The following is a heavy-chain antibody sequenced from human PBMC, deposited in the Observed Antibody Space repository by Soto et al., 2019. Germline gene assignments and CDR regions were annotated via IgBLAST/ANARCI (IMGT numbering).Heavy chain of an antibody. CDR2: MAYDGSNE. D-gene: IGHD5-12*01. CDR3: AKNTVGLSRYYYYGMDV. J-gene: IGHJ6*02. Sequence: PGGSLRLSCAASGFTFSSFGIHWVRQAPGKGLEWVAVMAYDGSNEYYADSVRGRFTISRDNSMSTVYLQMNSLRPEDTAVYYCAKNTVGLSRYYYYGMDVWGQGTTVTVSS. V-gene: IGHV3-30*18. CDR1: GFTFSSFG.